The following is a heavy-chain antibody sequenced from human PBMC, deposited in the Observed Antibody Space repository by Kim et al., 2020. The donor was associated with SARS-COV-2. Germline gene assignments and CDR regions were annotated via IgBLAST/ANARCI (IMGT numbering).Heavy chain of an antibody. CDR3: ASAAAAGIR. J-gene: IGHJ4*02. Sequence: GSTYYNPSLKSRVTISVDTSKNQFSLKLSSVTAADTAVYYCASAAAAGIRWGQGTLVTVSS. D-gene: IGHD6-13*01. CDR2: GST. V-gene: IGHV4-39*01.